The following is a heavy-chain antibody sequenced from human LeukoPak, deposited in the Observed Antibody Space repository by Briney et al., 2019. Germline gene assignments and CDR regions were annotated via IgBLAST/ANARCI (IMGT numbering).Heavy chain of an antibody. V-gene: IGHV3-7*01. D-gene: IGHD4-23*01. Sequence: GGSLRLSCAASGFTFGHYWMAWVRQAPGKGPEWVANVKQDESSKFYADSVKGRFTISRDNAKNSLYLQMNGLRVEDTALYYCVRDYDGDLDYWGQGTLVTVSS. CDR2: VKQDESSK. J-gene: IGHJ4*02. CDR1: GFTFGHYW. CDR3: VRDYDGDLDY.